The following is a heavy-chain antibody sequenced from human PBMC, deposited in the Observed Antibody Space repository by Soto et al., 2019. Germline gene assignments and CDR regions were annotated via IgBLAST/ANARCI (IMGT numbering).Heavy chain of an antibody. Sequence: PGESLKISCKGSGYSFTSYWISWVRQMPGKGLEWMGIIYPGDSDTRYSPSFQGQVTISADKSISTAYLQWSSLKASDTAMYYCASFPSYSSSWYGWFDPWGQGTLVTVSS. CDR3: ASFPSYSSSWYGWFDP. J-gene: IGHJ5*02. D-gene: IGHD6-13*01. V-gene: IGHV5-51*01. CDR1: GYSFTSYW. CDR2: IYPGDSDT.